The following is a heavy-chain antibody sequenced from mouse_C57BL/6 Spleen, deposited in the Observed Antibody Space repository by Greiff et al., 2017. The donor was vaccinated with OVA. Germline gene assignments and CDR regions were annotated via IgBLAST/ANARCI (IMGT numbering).Heavy chain of an antibody. CDR2: ISYDGSN. J-gene: IGHJ4*01. Sequence: VQLKESGPGLVKPSQSLSLTCSVTGYSITSGYYWNWIRQFPGNKLEWMGYISYDGSNNYNPSLKNRISITRDTSKNQFFLKLNSVTTEDTATYYCARVSLTNYAMDYWGQGTSVTVSS. D-gene: IGHD1-3*01. CDR3: ARVSLTNYAMDY. CDR1: GYSITSGYY. V-gene: IGHV3-6*01.